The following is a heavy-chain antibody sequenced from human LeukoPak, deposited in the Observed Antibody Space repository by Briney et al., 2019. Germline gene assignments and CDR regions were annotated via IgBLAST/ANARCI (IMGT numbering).Heavy chain of an antibody. J-gene: IGHJ3*02. CDR2: MNPNSGNT. D-gene: IGHD3-16*02. Sequence: ASVKVSCKASGYTFTSYDINWVRQATGQGLEWMGWMNPNSGNTGYAQKFQGRVTMTRNTSISTAYMELSSLRSEDTAVYYCASQGSFCWGSYRLKAFDIWGQGTMVTVSS. CDR3: ASQGSFCWGSYRLKAFDI. V-gene: IGHV1-8*01. CDR1: GYTFTSYD.